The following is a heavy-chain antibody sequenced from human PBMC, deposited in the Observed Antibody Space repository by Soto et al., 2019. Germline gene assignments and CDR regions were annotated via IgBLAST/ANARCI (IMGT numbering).Heavy chain of an antibody. CDR3: PKDGGPVYCNSPGCSAKPFDD. CDR2: ISYDGDNE. V-gene: IGHV3-30*18. CDR1: GFSFSNYA. J-gene: IGHJ4*02. Sequence: QVQLVESGGGVVQPGRSLRLACAASGFSFSNYAMQWVRQAPGKGLEWLAIISYDGDNEYYADCVRGRFTISRDNSKNTLYLQTNNLRHEDTAGYYCPKDGGPVYCNSPGCSAKPFDDWGQGTLVTVSS. D-gene: IGHD2-2*01.